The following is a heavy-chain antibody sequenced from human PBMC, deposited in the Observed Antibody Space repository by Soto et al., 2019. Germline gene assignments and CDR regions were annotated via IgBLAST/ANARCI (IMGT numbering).Heavy chain of an antibody. CDR1: GYTFISYG. CDR2: IRTYNVNT. D-gene: IGHD6-13*01. J-gene: IGHJ4*02. V-gene: IGHV1-18*01. Sequence: QIQLVQSGTEVKKPGATVRVSCKASGYTFISYGISWVRQALGQGLEWMGRIRTYNVNTNYAQKFQGRVTMATDTSTSTAHMELRSLRPDDTAVYYCAIAGYSTSWLGLLGTGAHGVEIDYWGQGTQVTVSS. CDR3: AIAGYSTSWLGLLGTGAHGVEIDY.